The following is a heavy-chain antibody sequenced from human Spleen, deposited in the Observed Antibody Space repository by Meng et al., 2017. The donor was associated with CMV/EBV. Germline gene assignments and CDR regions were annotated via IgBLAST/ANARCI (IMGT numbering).Heavy chain of an antibody. D-gene: IGHD3-10*01. CDR3: ARGRFGSGSYLFDY. J-gene: IGHJ4*02. CDR1: GFSLRTTGVG. Sequence: QITLKESGPTLVKPTQTLTLTCTFSGFSLRTTGVGVGWIRQPPGKALEWLGLISWDDDKRYSPSLKSRLTITKDTSKNQVVLTMTNMDPVDTATYYCARGRFGSGSYLFDYWGQGTLVTVSS. V-gene: IGHV2-5*02. CDR2: ISWDDDK.